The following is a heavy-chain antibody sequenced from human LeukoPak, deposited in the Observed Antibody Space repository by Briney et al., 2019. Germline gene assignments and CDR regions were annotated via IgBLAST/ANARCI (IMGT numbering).Heavy chain of an antibody. CDR1: GGSISNYY. D-gene: IGHD3-22*01. CDR2: IYYSGST. J-gene: IGHJ3*02. Sequence: KPSETLSLTCTVSGGSISNYYWGWIRQPPGKGLEWIGSIYYSGSTYYNPSLKSRVTISVDTSKNQFSLKLSSVTAADTAVYYCAREPEYYYDSSAYGDDAFDIWGQGTMVTVSS. V-gene: IGHV4-39*07. CDR3: AREPEYYYDSSAYGDDAFDI.